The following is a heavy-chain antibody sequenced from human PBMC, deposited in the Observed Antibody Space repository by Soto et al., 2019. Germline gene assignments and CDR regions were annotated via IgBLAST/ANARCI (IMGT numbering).Heavy chain of an antibody. J-gene: IGHJ4*02. CDR2: SIPNTATP. V-gene: IGHV1-69*13. CDR3: ARLAAAGALDY. D-gene: IGHD6-13*01. Sequence: SVKASCKPSGGTFSTYASSWVPQPPAQGFEWMGGSIPNTATPNYVQKFQGRVTITADESAGTAYMELSSLRSEDTAVYYCARLAAAGALDYVGQGTLVTIAS. CDR1: GGTFSTYA.